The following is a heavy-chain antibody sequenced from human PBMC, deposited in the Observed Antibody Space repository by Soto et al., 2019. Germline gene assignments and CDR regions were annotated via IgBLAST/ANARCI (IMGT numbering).Heavy chain of an antibody. J-gene: IGHJ5*02. CDR3: AKVAGYSYGYWFDP. D-gene: IGHD5-18*01. CDR2: ISGSGGST. V-gene: IGHV3-23*01. CDR1: GFTFSSYA. Sequence: GGSLRLSCAASGFTFSSYAMSWVRQAPGKGLEWVSVISGSGGSTYNADSVKGRFIISRDNSKNTLYLQMNSLRAEDTAVYYCAKVAGYSYGYWFDPWGQGTLVTV.